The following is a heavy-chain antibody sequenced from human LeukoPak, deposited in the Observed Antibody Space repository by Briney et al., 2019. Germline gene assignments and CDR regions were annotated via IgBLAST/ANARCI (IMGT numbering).Heavy chain of an antibody. V-gene: IGHV1-2*06. CDR2: INPNSGGT. D-gene: IGHD1-20*01. J-gene: IGHJ4*02. CDR1: GYTFTGYY. CDR3: ARRRYNWNAIDY. Sequence: ASVKVSCKASGYTFTGYYMHWVRQAPGQGLEWMGRINPNSGGTNYAQKFQGRVTMTRDTSISTAYMELSRLRSDDTAVYYCARRRYNWNAIDYWGQGTLVTVSS.